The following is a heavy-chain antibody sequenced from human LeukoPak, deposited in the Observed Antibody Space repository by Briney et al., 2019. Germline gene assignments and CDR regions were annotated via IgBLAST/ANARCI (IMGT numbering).Heavy chain of an antibody. J-gene: IGHJ4*02. CDR1: GFTFSNYW. CDR3: ARDAFGVDKSPF. Sequence: GGSLRLSCAASGFTFSNYWMHWVRQAPGKGLVWVSRISTDGSRTSYADSVKGRFTISRDNAKNTLYLQMDSLRAEDTAVYYCARDAFGVDKSPFWGQGTLVTVSS. V-gene: IGHV3-74*01. CDR2: ISTDGSRT. D-gene: IGHD3-3*01.